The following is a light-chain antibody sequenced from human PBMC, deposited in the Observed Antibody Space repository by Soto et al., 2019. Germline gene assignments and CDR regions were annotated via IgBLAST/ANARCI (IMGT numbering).Light chain of an antibody. Sequence: DIQMTQSPSTLSASVGDRVTITCRASQSISSWLAWYQQKPGKAPKLLIYDASSLESGVPSRFSGSGSGTEFTLTISSLQPADFAPYYCQQYNSYSRTFGQGTKVEIK. CDR3: QQYNSYSRT. J-gene: IGKJ1*01. V-gene: IGKV1-5*01. CDR2: DAS. CDR1: QSISSW.